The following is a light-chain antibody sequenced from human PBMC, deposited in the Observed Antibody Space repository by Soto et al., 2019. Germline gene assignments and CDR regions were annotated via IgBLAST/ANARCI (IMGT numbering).Light chain of an antibody. J-gene: IGLJ1*01. CDR1: SSDVGGYNY. CDR2: EVN. V-gene: IGLV2-8*01. Sequence: QSALTQPPSASGSPGQSVTISCTGTSSDVGGYNYVSWYQQYPGKVPKLMIYEVNKRPFGVPDRFSGSKSGNTASLTVSGLQAEDEADYYCTSYAGGNNVFGTGTKVTVL. CDR3: TSYAGGNNV.